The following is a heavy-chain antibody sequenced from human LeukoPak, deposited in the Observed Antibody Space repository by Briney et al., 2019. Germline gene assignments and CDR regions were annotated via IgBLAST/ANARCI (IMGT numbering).Heavy chain of an antibody. J-gene: IGHJ6*02. D-gene: IGHD2-15*01. Sequence: PGGSLRLSCAASGFTFSSYAMSWVRQAPGKGLEWVSAISGSGGSTCYADSVKGRFTISRDNAKNSLYLQMNSLRAEDTAVYYCARDRVAIYYYYGMDVWGQGTTVTVSS. CDR2: ISGSGGST. V-gene: IGHV3-23*01. CDR3: ARDRVAIYYYYGMDV. CDR1: GFTFSSYA.